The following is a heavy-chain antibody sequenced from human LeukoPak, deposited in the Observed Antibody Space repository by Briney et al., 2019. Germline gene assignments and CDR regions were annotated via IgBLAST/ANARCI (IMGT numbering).Heavy chain of an antibody. V-gene: IGHV5-51*01. D-gene: IGHD3-10*01. CDR2: IYPGDSDT. J-gene: IGHJ3*02. Sequence: GESPKISCEAFGYSFTGHWIGWVRQMPGRGLEFMGTIYPGDSDTRYSPSFEGRVSISVDKSITTAYLQWSGLKASDTAMYYCARYGKSGTYSHGFDIWGQGTMVIVSS. CDR3: ARYGKSGTYSHGFDI. CDR1: GYSFTGHW.